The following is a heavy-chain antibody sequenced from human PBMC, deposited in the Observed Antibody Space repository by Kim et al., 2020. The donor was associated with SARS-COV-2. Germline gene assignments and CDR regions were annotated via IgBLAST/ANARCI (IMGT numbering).Heavy chain of an antibody. J-gene: IGHJ4*02. CDR3: ERQEDTGCCFDK. CDR2: MSHSGST. V-gene: IGHV4-4*02. D-gene: IGHD3-10*01. Sequence: SETLSLTCAVSGGSISSSNWGSLVRQPPGKGLAWIAEMSHSGSTNYNLSLKRRATITVDKSKNQLPPKLSYGTAADTAVYYWERQEDTGCCFDKWGEGT. CDR1: GGSISSSNW.